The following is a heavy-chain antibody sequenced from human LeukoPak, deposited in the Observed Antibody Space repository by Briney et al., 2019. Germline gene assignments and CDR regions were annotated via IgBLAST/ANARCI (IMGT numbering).Heavy chain of an antibody. CDR1: GFTFSSYA. CDR3: AKTVSLRYCSSTSCYLGFDY. J-gene: IGHJ4*02. D-gene: IGHD2-2*01. V-gene: IGHV3-23*01. Sequence: GGSLRLSCAASGFTFSSYAMSWVRQAPGKGLEWVSAISGSGGSTYYADSVKGRFTISRDNSKNTLDLQMNSLRAEDTAVYYCAKTVSLRYCSSTSCYLGFDYWGQGTLVTVSS. CDR2: ISGSGGST.